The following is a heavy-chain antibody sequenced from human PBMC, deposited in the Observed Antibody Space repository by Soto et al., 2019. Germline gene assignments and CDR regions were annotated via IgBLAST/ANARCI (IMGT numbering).Heavy chain of an antibody. Sequence: GGSLRLSCAASGFTVSSNYMSWVRQAPGKGLEWVSVIYSGGSTYYAESVKGRFTISRHNSKNTLYLQMNSLRAEDTAVYYCARDRGYSGSYYDAFDIWGQGTMVTVSS. V-gene: IGHV3-66*01. CDR3: ARDRGYSGSYYDAFDI. CDR2: IYSGGST. D-gene: IGHD1-26*01. J-gene: IGHJ3*02. CDR1: GFTVSSNY.